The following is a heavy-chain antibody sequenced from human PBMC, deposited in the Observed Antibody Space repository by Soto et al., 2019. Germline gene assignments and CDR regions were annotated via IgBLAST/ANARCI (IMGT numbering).Heavy chain of an antibody. D-gene: IGHD3-10*01. CDR1: GFTFSSYA. CDR2: ISGSGGST. CDR3: ARVIITMVRGVNPPTDY. J-gene: IGHJ4*02. Sequence: GGSLRLSCAASGFTFSSYAMSWVRQAPGKGLEWVSAISGSGGSTYYADSVKGRFTISRDNSKNTLYLQMNSLRAEDTAVYYCARVIITMVRGVNPPTDYWGQGTMVTVSS. V-gene: IGHV3-23*01.